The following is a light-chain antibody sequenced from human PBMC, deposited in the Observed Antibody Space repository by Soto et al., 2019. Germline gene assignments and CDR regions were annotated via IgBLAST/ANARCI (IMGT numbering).Light chain of an antibody. V-gene: IGLV1-40*01. CDR3: QSYASSLSGSV. CDR2: GNS. CDR1: SSNIGAGYD. Sequence: QSVLTQPHSVSGAPGQRVTLSCTGSSSNIGAGYDVHWYQQLPGTAPKLLIYGNSNRPSGVPDRFSGSKSGTSASLAITGVQAEDEADYYCQSYASSLSGSVFGGGTKLTVL. J-gene: IGLJ3*02.